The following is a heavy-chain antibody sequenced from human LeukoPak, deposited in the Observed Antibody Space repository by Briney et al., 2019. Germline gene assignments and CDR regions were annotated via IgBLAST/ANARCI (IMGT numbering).Heavy chain of an antibody. CDR3: ARHFTYYYDSSGYPRDAFDI. J-gene: IGHJ3*02. Sequence: SETLSLTCTVSGGSISSSSYYWGWIRQPPGKGLEWIGSIYYGGSTYYNPSLKSRVTISVDTSKNQFSLKLSSVTAADTALYYCARHFTYYYDSSGYPRDAFDIWGQGTMVTVSS. CDR2: IYYGGST. D-gene: IGHD3-22*01. V-gene: IGHV4-39*01. CDR1: GGSISSSSYY.